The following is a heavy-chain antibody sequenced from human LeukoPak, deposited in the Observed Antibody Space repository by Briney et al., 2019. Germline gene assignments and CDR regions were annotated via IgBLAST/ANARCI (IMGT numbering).Heavy chain of an antibody. CDR2: IIPIFGTA. D-gene: IGHD2-2*01. Sequence: SVKVSCKASGGTFSSYAISWVRQAPGQGLEWMGGIIPIFGTANYAQKFQGRVTITTDESTSTAYMELSSLRSEDTAVYYCARATSAVRYCSSTSCYFGNWFDPRGQGTLVTVSS. CDR1: GGTFSSYA. J-gene: IGHJ5*02. CDR3: ARATSAVRYCSSTSCYFGNWFDP. V-gene: IGHV1-69*05.